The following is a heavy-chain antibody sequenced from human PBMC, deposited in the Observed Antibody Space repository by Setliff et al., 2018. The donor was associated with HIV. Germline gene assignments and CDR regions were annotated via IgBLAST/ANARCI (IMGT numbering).Heavy chain of an antibody. Sequence: PSETLSLTCAVSGDSVSGYYWSWIRQPAGRGLEWIGRVHNRAGSNYNPSLKSRVTMSVDTAKNQLSLKLTAVSAADTAVYYCARDRIEVLADSPHDVFDIWGRGIMVTVSS. V-gene: IGHV4-4*07. CDR1: GDSVSGYY. J-gene: IGHJ3*02. D-gene: IGHD3-22*01. CDR3: ARDRIEVLADSPHDVFDI. CDR2: VHNRAGS.